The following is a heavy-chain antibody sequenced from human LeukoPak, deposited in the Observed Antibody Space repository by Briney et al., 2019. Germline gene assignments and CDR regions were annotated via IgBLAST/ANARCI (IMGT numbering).Heavy chain of an antibody. CDR3: TTDRSGLRYSDWFFFDI. CDR1: GFTFSNAW. D-gene: IGHD3-9*01. J-gene: IGHJ3*02. Sequence: PGGSLRLSCAASGFTFSNAWMSWVRQAPGKGLEWVGRIKSKTDGGTTDYAAPVKGRFTISRDDSKNTLYLQMNSLKTEDTAVYYCTTDRSGLRYSDWFFFDIWGQGTMVTVSS. CDR2: IKSKTDGGTT. V-gene: IGHV3-15*01.